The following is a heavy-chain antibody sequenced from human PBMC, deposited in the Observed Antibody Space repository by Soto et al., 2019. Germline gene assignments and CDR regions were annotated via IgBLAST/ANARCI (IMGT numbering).Heavy chain of an antibody. J-gene: IGHJ3*02. Sequence: PSVTLSLTCTVSGGSISSSSYYWGWIRQPPGKGLEWIGSIYYSGSAYYNPSLKSRVTISVDTSKNQFSLKLSSVTAADTAVYYCARRGRYCSGGSCYGSSRGFDIWGQGTMVTVSS. CDR3: ARRGRYCSGGSCYGSSRGFDI. CDR1: GGSISSSSYY. V-gene: IGHV4-39*01. D-gene: IGHD2-15*01. CDR2: IYYSGSA.